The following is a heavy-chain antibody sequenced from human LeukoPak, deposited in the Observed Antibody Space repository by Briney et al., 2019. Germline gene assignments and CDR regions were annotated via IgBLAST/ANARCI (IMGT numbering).Heavy chain of an antibody. CDR3: ARLAGAKSLDY. CDR1: GFTFSVYW. D-gene: IGHD1-26*01. CDR2: IKQDGSEK. V-gene: IGHV3-7*01. J-gene: IGHJ4*02. Sequence: GGSLRLSCAASGFTFSVYWMSWVRQAPGKGLEWVANIKQDGSEKYYVDSVKGRFTISRDNAKNSLYLQMNSLRAEDTAVYYCARLAGAKSLDYWGQGTLVTVSS.